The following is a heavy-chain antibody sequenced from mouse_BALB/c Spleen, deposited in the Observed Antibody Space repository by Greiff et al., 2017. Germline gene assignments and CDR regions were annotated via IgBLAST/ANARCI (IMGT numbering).Heavy chain of an antibody. V-gene: IGHV1-5*01. CDR1: GYSFTSYW. D-gene: IGHD2-1*01. CDR2: IYPGNSDT. Sequence: EVQLVESGTVLARPGASVKMSCKASGYSFTSYWMHWVKQRPGQGLEWIGAIYPGNSDTSYNQKFKGKAKLTALTSASTAYMELSSLTNEDSAVYYCTREEVRGNFWYFDVWGAGTTVTVSS. J-gene: IGHJ1*01. CDR3: TREEVRGNFWYFDV.